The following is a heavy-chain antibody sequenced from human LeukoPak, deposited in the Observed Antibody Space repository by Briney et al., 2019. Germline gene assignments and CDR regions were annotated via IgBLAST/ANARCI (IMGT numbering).Heavy chain of an antibody. D-gene: IGHD5-12*01. Sequence: GGSLRLSCAASGFTFSSYYMSWVRQAPGKGLEWVSAISGSGGSTYYADSVKGRFTISGDNSKNTLYLQMNSLRAEDTAVYYCAKVGSGDFDYWGQGTLVTVSS. CDR1: GFTFSSYY. J-gene: IGHJ4*02. V-gene: IGHV3-23*01. CDR2: ISGSGGST. CDR3: AKVGSGDFDY.